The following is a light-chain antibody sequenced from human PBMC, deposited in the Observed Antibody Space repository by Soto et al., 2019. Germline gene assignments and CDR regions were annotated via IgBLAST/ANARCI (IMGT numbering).Light chain of an antibody. CDR1: QSVGSH. V-gene: IGKV3-15*01. CDR2: GAS. CDR3: QQYNNWPPLT. Sequence: EIVMTQSPATLSVSPGERATLSCRASQSVGSHLAWYQQKPGQTPRLLIYGASTRATGIPARFSGSGSGTEFTLTISSLQSEDFAVYYCQQYNNWPPLTFGGGTKVEIK. J-gene: IGKJ4*01.